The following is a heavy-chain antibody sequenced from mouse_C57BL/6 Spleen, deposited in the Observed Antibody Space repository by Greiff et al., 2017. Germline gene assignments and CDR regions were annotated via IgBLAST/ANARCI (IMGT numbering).Heavy chain of an antibody. CDR1: GYAFSSSW. CDR2: IYPGDGDT. Sequence: QVQLQQSGPELVKPGASVKISCKASGYAFSSSWMNWVKQRPGKGLEWIGRIYPGDGDTNYNGKFKGKATLTADKSSSTAYMQLSSLTSEDSAVSFCARGHYGSSPCAYWGQGTLVTVSA. CDR3: ARGHYGSSPCAY. J-gene: IGHJ3*01. V-gene: IGHV1-82*01. D-gene: IGHD1-1*01.